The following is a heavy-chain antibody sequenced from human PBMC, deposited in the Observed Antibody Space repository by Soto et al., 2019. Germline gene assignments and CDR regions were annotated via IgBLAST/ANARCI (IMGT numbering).Heavy chain of an antibody. CDR3: AREVSYIVVPRRLDP. J-gene: IGHJ5*02. Sequence: WGSLRLSCAASEFTFSSYAMHWFRQAPGKGLEWVAVISYDGSNKYYADSVKGRFTISRDNSKNTLYLQMNSLRAEDTAVYYCAREVSYIVVPRRLDPWGKGTLVTVAS. V-gene: IGHV3-30-3*01. CDR1: EFTFSSYA. D-gene: IGHD2-2*01. CDR2: ISYDGSNK.